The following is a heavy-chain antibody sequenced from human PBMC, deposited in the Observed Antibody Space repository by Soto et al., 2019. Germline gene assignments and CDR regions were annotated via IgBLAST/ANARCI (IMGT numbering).Heavy chain of an antibody. V-gene: IGHV4-34*01. CDR3: ARDPRGSGRFGV. CDR1: GGSFSGYY. D-gene: IGHD3-10*01. CDR2: INHSGST. Sequence: QVQLQQWGAGLLKPSETLSLTCAVYGGSFSGYYWSWIRQPPGKGLEWIGEINHSGSTNYNPSLKSRVTISVDTSENQFSLKLSSVTAADTAVYYCARDPRGSGRFGVWGQGTMVTVSS. J-gene: IGHJ3*01.